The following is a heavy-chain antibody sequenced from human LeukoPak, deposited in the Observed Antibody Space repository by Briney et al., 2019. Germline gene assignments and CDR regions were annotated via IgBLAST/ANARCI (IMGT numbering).Heavy chain of an antibody. CDR1: GFTFSNYA. J-gene: IGHJ6*02. CDR2: ISGSGGST. Sequence: GGSLRLSCAASGFTFSNYAMSWVRQAPGKGLEWVSAISGSGGSTYYADSVKGRFTISRDNSKNTLYLQMNSLRAEDTAVYYCAKDRGRGTDYYYYYGMDVWGQGTTVTVSS. D-gene: IGHD3-10*01. CDR3: AKDRGRGTDYYYYYGMDV. V-gene: IGHV3-23*01.